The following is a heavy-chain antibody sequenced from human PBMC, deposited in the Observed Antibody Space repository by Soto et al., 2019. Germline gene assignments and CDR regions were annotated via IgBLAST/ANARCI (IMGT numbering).Heavy chain of an antibody. Sequence: GGSLRLSCAASGFTFSSYAMHWVRQAPGKGLEWVAVISYDGSNKYYADSVKGRFTISRDNSKDTLYLQVNSLRAEDTAVYYCAKMTTVTTLSTYFDYWGQGTLVTVSS. V-gene: IGHV3-30-3*02. J-gene: IGHJ4*02. CDR2: ISYDGSNK. CDR1: GFTFSSYA. CDR3: AKMTTVTTLSTYFDY. D-gene: IGHD4-17*01.